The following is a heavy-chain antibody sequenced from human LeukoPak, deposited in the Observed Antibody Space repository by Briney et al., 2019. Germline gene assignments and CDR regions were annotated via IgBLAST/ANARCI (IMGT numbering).Heavy chain of an antibody. V-gene: IGHV1-18*01. CDR3: ARDFGVGATNLDY. CDR1: GYTFTSYG. Sequence: GASVKVSCKASGYTFTSYGISWVRQAPGQGLEWMGWISAYNGNTNYAQKLQGRVSMTTDTSTSTVYMELRSLRSDDTAVYYCARDFGVGATNLDYWGQGTLVTVSS. J-gene: IGHJ4*02. D-gene: IGHD1-26*01. CDR2: ISAYNGNT.